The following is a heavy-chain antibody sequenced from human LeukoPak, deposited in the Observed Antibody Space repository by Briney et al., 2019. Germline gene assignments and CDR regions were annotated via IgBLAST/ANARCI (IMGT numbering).Heavy chain of an antibody. CDR1: GGSFSGYY. CDR3: ARVRLLWFGQGGSFDY. CDR2: INHSGST. D-gene: IGHD3-10*01. J-gene: IGHJ4*02. V-gene: IGHV4-34*01. Sequence: SETLSPTCAVYGGSFSGYYWSWIRQPPGKGLEWIGEINHSGSTNYNPSLESRVTISVDTSKNQFSLKLSSVTAADTAVYYCARVRLLWFGQGGSFDYWGQGTLVTVSS.